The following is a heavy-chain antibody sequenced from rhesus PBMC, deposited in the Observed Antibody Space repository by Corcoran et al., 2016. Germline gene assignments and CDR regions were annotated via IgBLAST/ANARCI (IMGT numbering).Heavy chain of an antibody. J-gene: IGHJ4*01. CDR1: GYSISSGYD. Sequence: QVQLQESGPGVVKPSETLSLTCAVSGYSISSGYDWSWIRQPPGKGLEWIGYIYGSSGSTNYNPSLKNRVTISKDPSKNQVSLKLSSVTAADTAVYYCARRRIAAATYYFDYWGQGVLVTVSS. V-gene: IGHV4-76*01. D-gene: IGHD6-31*01. CDR3: ARRRIAAATYYFDY. CDR2: IYGSSGST.